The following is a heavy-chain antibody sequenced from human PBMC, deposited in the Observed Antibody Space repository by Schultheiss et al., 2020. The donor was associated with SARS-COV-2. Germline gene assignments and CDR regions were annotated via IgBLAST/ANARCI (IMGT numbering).Heavy chain of an antibody. CDR2: IYTSGST. CDR3: ARGRPTVFDY. V-gene: IGHV4-61*02. J-gene: IGHJ4*02. CDR1: GGSISSGSYY. Sequence: SQTLSLTCTVSGGSISSGSYYWSWIRQPAGKGLEWIGRIYTSGSTYYNPSLKSRVTISVDTSKNQFSLKLSSVTAADTAVYYCARGRPTVFDYWGQGTLVTVSS. D-gene: IGHD4-17*01.